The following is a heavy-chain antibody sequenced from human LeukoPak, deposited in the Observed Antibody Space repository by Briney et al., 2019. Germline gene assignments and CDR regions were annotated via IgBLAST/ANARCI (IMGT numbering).Heavy chain of an antibody. CDR3: ARVWASGGNSSYYYYYIDV. CDR1: GYTLPSYD. D-gene: IGHD4-23*01. J-gene: IGHJ6*03. Sequence: ASVKVSCKASGYTLPSYDINWVRQATGQGLEWMGWMNPNSGNTGYAQKFQGRVTMTRNTSISTAYMELSSLRSEETAVYYCARVWASGGNSSYYYYYIDVWGKGTPVTVSS. V-gene: IGHV1-8*01. CDR2: MNPNSGNT.